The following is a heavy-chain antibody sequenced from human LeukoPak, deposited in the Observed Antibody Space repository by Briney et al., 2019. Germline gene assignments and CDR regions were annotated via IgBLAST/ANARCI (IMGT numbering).Heavy chain of an antibody. Sequence: GGSLRLSCEAAGFSFRDYPMGWVRRDPGKRLEWVSGISAGADVIFYADPVKGRFTISRDNSKNTLYLQMNSLRAEDSAEYYCAKSLLTTATGTGRAFDIWGQGTMVTVAA. CDR1: GFSFRDYP. V-gene: IGHV3-23*01. CDR3: AKSLLTTATGTGRAFDI. J-gene: IGHJ3*02. CDR2: ISAGADVI. D-gene: IGHD1-1*01.